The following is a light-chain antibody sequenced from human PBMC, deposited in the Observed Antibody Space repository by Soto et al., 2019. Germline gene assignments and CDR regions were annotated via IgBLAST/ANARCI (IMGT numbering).Light chain of an antibody. CDR1: KGISSH. J-gene: IGKJ1*01. Sequence: AIRMTQSPSALSASTGDRVTLTCRASKGISSHLAWYQQKPGKAPKLLIYAASTLQSGVPSRFSGSGSGTDLTLTISCLQSEGFAADCSQQYYSYPLTFGHGTKVDIK. CDR2: AAS. CDR3: QQYYSYPLT. V-gene: IGKV1-8*01.